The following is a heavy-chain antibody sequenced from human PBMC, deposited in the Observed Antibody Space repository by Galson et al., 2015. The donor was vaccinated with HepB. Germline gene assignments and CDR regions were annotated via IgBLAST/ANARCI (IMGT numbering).Heavy chain of an antibody. Sequence: SLRLSCAASGFTFSSYAMSWVRQAPGKGLEWVSAISGSGGSQYYAASVKGRITISRDNSKNTLYLQINSLRAADTAVYYCAKVENSYGLYYFYCMDVWRQGTTVTVSS. CDR3: AKVENSYGLYYFYCMDV. CDR2: ISGSGGSQ. V-gene: IGHV3-23*01. D-gene: IGHD5-18*01. CDR1: GFTFSSYA. J-gene: IGHJ6*02.